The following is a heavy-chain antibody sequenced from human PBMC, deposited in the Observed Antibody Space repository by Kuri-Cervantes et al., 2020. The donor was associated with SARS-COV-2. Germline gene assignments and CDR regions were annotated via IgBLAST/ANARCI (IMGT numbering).Heavy chain of an antibody. CDR3: ARDQYYYYGMDV. Sequence: SETLSLTCSVSGGSINSGDYYWSWIRQSPGKGLEWIGYVYYSGSTYYNPSLESRITISVDTSKNQFSLKLSSVTAADTAVYYCARDQYYYYGMDVWGQGTTVTVSS. CDR2: VYYSGST. CDR1: GGSINSGDYY. V-gene: IGHV4-30-4*01. J-gene: IGHJ6*02.